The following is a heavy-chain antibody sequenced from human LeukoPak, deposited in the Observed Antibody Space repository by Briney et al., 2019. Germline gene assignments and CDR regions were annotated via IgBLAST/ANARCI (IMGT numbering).Heavy chain of an antibody. CDR2: ISYDGSNK. CDR1: GFTFSSYA. V-gene: IGHV3-30-3*01. Sequence: GGSLRLSCAASGFTFSSYAMHWVRQAPGKGLEWVAVISYDGSNKYYADSVKGRFTISRDNSKNTLYLQMNSLRAEDTAVYYCARDLVTSIAAAGTGVYYYYYYGMDVWGQGTTVTVSS. J-gene: IGHJ6*02. D-gene: IGHD6-13*01. CDR3: ARDLVTSIAAAGTGVYYYYYYGMDV.